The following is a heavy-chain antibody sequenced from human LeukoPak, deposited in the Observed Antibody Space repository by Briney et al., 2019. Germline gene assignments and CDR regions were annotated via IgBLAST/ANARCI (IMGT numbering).Heavy chain of an antibody. D-gene: IGHD1-26*01. V-gene: IGHV3-23*01. CDR3: AKLREWELPDLFDY. J-gene: IGHJ4*02. CDR2: ISGSGDSR. CDR1: GFTFSTYG. Sequence: GGSLRLSCAASGFTFSTYGMSWVRQAPGKGLEWVSGISGSGDSRFYTDSVKGRFTISRDNSKNTLYLQMNSLRAEDTAVYYCAKLREWELPDLFDYWGQGTLVTVSS.